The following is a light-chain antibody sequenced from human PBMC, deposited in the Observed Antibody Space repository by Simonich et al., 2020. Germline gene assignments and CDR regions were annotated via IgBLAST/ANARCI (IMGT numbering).Light chain of an antibody. J-gene: IGLJ3*02. CDR1: SSDVGGYNY. Sequence: QSALTQPPSASGSPGQSVTISCTGTSSDVGGYNYVSWYQQHPGKAPKLMIYEVSKRPSGVPERYSGSKSGNTAALTVSGLQAEDEADYYCSSYTSSSTRVFGGGTKLTVL. V-gene: IGLV2-8*01. CDR2: EVS. CDR3: SSYTSSSTRV.